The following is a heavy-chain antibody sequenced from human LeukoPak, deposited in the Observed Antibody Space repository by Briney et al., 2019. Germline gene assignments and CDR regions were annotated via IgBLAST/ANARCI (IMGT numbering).Heavy chain of an antibody. V-gene: IGHV3-11*01. CDR2: ISSSGSTI. J-gene: IGHJ4*02. CDR3: ARLTYYYDSSGGY. D-gene: IGHD3-22*01. Sequence: GGSLRLSCAASGFTFSDYYMSWIRQAPGKGLEGVSYISSSGSTIYYADSLKGRFTISRDNAKNSLYLQMNSLRAEDTAVYYCARLTYYYDSSGGYWGEGTLVTVSS. CDR1: GFTFSDYY.